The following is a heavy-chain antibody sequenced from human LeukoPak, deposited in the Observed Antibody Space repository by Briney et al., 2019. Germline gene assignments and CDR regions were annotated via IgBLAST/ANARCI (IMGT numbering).Heavy chain of an antibody. V-gene: IGHV4-59*01. J-gene: IGHJ4*02. D-gene: IGHD6-19*01. CDR1: TGSISTYY. Sequence: SETLSLTCTVSTGSISTYYWTWIRQPPGKGLGWIGYIYYSGSTNYNPSLESRVTISLDTSNHQFSQFSLKLSSVTTAHTAVYYCARLYSGVALPGRMLDYWGQGILVTVSS. CDR3: ARLYSGVALPGRMLDY. CDR2: IYYSGST.